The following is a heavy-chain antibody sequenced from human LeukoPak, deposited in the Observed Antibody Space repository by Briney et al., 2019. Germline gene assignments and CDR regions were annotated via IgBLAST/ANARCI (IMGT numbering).Heavy chain of an antibody. Sequence: SETLSLTCAVYGGSFSGYYWSWIRQPAGKGLEWIGRIYTSGSTNYNPSLKSRVTISVDTSKNQFSLKLSSVTAADTAVYYCARGSITIFWPFDYWGQGTLVTVSS. J-gene: IGHJ4*02. CDR3: ARGSITIFWPFDY. CDR2: IYTSGST. D-gene: IGHD3-9*01. CDR1: GGSFSGYY. V-gene: IGHV4-59*10.